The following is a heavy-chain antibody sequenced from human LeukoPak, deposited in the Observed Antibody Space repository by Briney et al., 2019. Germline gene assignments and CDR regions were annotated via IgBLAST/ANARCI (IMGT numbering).Heavy chain of an antibody. Sequence: GGSLRLSCAASGFTFDYYAIHWVRQAPGKGLKWVSGISWNSGSIGYADSVKGRFTISGENAKKSLYLQLDSLRAEDTAVYYCARDPRDYSLDVWGQGTTVTVSS. J-gene: IGHJ6*02. CDR1: GFTFDYYA. CDR2: ISWNSGSI. CDR3: ARDPRDYSLDV. V-gene: IGHV3-9*01.